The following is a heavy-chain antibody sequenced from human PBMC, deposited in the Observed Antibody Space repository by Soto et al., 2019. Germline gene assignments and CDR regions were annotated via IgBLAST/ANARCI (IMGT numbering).Heavy chain of an antibody. CDR3: ARVDTAMENYYYGMDV. Sequence: GASVKVSCKASGYTCTIYYMHCVRQAPVQGLEWMGIINPSGGSTSYAQKFQGRVTMTRDTSTSTVYMELSSLRSEDTAVYYCARVDTAMENYYYGMDVWGQGTTVTVSS. V-gene: IGHV1-46*01. CDR2: INPSGGST. CDR1: GYTCTIYY. J-gene: IGHJ6*02. D-gene: IGHD5-18*01.